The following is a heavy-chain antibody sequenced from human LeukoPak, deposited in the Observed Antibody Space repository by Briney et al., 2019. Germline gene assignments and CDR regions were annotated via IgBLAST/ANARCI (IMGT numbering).Heavy chain of an antibody. J-gene: IGHJ4*02. CDR3: AREGPYFDSQEPFDY. D-gene: IGHD3-9*01. CDR2: ISVYNGNT. V-gene: IGHV1-18*01. Sequence: ASVKVSCKAFGYTFTGYGISWVRQAPGQGLEWMGWISVYNGNTNYAQKLQGRVTMTTDTSTSTAYMELRSLRSDDTAVYYCAREGPYFDSQEPFDYWGQGTLVTVSS. CDR1: GYTFTGYG.